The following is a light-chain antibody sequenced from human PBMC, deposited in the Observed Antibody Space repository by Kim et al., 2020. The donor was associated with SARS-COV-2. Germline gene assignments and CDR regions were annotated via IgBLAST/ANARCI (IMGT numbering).Light chain of an antibody. CDR2: RDN. Sequence: HTGTRSVTWNSKNGGYEGADGLTQHQGHAPKRLAYRDNSRPSGISGRFSASKSGNTASLTITGLQPEDEADYYCSAWDRSLSAWVFGGGTKLTVL. CDR3: SAWDRSLSAWV. V-gene: IGLV10-54*01. CDR1: SKNGGYEG. J-gene: IGLJ3*02.